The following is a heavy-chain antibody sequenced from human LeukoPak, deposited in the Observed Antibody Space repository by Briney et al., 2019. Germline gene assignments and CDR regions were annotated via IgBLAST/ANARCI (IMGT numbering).Heavy chain of an antibody. CDR3: ARPYTAMGEYYFDY. J-gene: IGHJ4*02. D-gene: IGHD5-18*01. CDR2: IYPGDSDT. V-gene: IGHV5-51*01. Sequence: GESLKISCKGSGYSFTSYWIGWVRQMPGKGPEWMGIIYPGDSDTRYGPSFQGQVTISADKSISTAYLQWSSLKASDTAMYYCARPYTAMGEYYFDYWGQGTLVTVSS. CDR1: GYSFTSYW.